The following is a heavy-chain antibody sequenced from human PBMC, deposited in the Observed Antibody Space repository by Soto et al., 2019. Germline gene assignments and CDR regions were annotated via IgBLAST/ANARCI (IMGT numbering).Heavy chain of an antibody. Sequence: GGSLRLSCAASGFTFSSYGMHWVRQAPGKGLEWVAVISYDGSNKYYADSVKGRFTISRDNSKNTLYLQMNSLRAEDTAVYYCAKEPMVRGVIPYLDYWGQGTLVTVSS. J-gene: IGHJ4*02. D-gene: IGHD3-10*01. CDR3: AKEPMVRGVIPYLDY. CDR2: ISYDGSNK. CDR1: GFTFSSYG. V-gene: IGHV3-30*18.